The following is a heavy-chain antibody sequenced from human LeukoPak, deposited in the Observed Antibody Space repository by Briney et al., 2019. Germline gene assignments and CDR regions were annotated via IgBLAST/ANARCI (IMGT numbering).Heavy chain of an antibody. CDR1: GFTFSSYW. Sequence: GGSLRLSCAASGFTFSSYWMHWVRQAPGKGLVWVSRINKDESSTSYADSVKGRFTISRDNAKNTLYLQMNSLRAEDTAVYYCARGGGYTYGPFDYWGQGTLGTVSS. V-gene: IGHV3-74*01. CDR2: INKDESST. D-gene: IGHD5-18*01. CDR3: ARGGGYTYGPFDY. J-gene: IGHJ4*02.